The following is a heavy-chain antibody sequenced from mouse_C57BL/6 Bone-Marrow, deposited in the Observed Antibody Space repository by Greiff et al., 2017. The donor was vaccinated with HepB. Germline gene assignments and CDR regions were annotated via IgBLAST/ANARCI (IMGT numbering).Heavy chain of an antibody. CDR2: IWRGGST. V-gene: IGHV2-5*01. CDR3: AIPDSSDPYYAMDY. J-gene: IGHJ4*01. CDR1: GFSLTSYG. D-gene: IGHD3-2*02. Sequence: QVQLQQSGPGLVQPSQSLSITCTVSGFSLTSYGVHWVRQSPGKGLEWLGVIWRGGSTDYNAAFMSRLSITKDNSKSQVFFKMNSLQADDTAIYYCAIPDSSDPYYAMDYWGQGTSVTVSS.